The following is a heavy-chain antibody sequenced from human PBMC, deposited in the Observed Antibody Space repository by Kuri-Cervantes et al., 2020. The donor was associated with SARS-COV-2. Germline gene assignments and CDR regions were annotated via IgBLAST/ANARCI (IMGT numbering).Heavy chain of an antibody. V-gene: IGHV3-33*08. CDR1: GFTFRTYG. CDR2: IWYDGRKT. Sequence: GESLKISCAASGFTFRTYGMHWVRQPPGKGLEWMAVIWYDGRKTYYADSVRGRFTISRDNSKNTLYLQMNSLRAEDTAVYYCARNHSMDVWGTGTAVTVSS. CDR3: ARNHSMDV. J-gene: IGHJ6*03.